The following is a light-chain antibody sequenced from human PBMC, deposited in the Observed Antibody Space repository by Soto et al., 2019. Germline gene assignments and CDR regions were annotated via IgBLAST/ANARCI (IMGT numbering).Light chain of an antibody. Sequence: DIVLTQSPGTLSLSPGERATLSCRASQSVSSSYVAWYQQKPGQSPRLLIYGASSRATGIPDRFTGSGSGTDFSLTISRLEPEDFAVYYCQKYDNSLAFGGGTKVEIK. J-gene: IGKJ4*01. CDR2: GAS. CDR1: QSVSSSY. V-gene: IGKV3-20*01. CDR3: QKYDNSLA.